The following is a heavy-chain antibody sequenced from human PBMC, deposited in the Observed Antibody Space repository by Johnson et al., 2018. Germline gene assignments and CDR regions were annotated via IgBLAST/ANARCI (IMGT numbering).Heavy chain of an antibody. Sequence: KGRFTISRDNAKNSLYLQMNSLRAEATALYYCAKDKGTVGVYYYYYGMDVWGQGTTVTVSS. J-gene: IGHJ6*02. D-gene: IGHD1-26*01. CDR3: AKDKGTVGVYYYYYGMDV. V-gene: IGHV3-9*01.